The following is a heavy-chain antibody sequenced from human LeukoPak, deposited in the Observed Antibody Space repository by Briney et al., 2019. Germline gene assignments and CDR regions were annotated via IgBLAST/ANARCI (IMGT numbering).Heavy chain of an antibody. CDR1: GFTFSNYD. CDR3: ATDGQSSGWYGFDY. Sequence: GGSLRLSCAASGFTFSNYDMHWVRQAPGKGLEWVAVIWYDGSNKYYADSVKGRITISRDNAKSSLYLQMNRLRAEDTAVYYCATDGQSSGWYGFDYWGQGTLVTVSS. V-gene: IGHV3-33*03. J-gene: IGHJ4*02. D-gene: IGHD6-19*01. CDR2: IWYDGSNK.